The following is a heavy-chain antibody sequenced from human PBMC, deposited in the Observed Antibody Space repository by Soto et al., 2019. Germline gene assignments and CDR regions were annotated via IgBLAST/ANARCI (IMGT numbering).Heavy chain of an antibody. J-gene: IGHJ4*02. Sequence: HPGGSLRLSCAASGFTFSSYAMSWVRQAPGKGLEWVSAISGSGGSTYYADSVKGRFTISRDNSKNTLYLQMNSLRAEDTAVYYCAKHFSSSWYDMSASFDYWGQGTLVTVSS. CDR3: AKHFSSSWYDMSASFDY. CDR2: ISGSGGST. V-gene: IGHV3-23*01. CDR1: GFTFSSYA. D-gene: IGHD6-13*01.